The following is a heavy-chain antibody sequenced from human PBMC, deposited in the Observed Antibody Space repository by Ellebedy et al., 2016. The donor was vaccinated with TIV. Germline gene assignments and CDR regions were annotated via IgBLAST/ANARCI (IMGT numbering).Heavy chain of an antibody. CDR3: AREAISYATSGYYFDY. Sequence: GESLKISCAASGFPFSDYYMSWIRQAPGKGLEWVSYITSSGSTLYYADSVKGRFTISRDNTRSSLYLQMNILRAEDTAVYYCAREAISYATSGYYFDYWGQGTLVTVSS. D-gene: IGHD3-22*01. CDR1: GFPFSDYY. CDR2: ITSSGSTL. V-gene: IGHV3-11*01. J-gene: IGHJ4*02.